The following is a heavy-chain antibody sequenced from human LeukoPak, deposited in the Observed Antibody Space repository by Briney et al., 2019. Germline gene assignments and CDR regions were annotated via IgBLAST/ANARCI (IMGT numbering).Heavy chain of an antibody. D-gene: IGHD5-12*01. CDR3: ARDGYSGNDGL. V-gene: IGHV4-59*01. CDR2: IYHSGST. CDR1: GGSISSYY. Sequence: PSETLSLTCTVSGGSISSYYWSWIRQPPGKGLEWIGYIYHSGSTKYNPSLKSRVTISVDTSKNQFSLKMSSVTAADTAVYYCARDGYSGNDGLWGQGTLVTVSS. J-gene: IGHJ4*02.